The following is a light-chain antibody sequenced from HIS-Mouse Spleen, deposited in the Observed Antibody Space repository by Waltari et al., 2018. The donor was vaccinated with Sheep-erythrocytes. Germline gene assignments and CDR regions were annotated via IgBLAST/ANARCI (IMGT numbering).Light chain of an antibody. CDR3: QQYDNLLT. J-gene: IGKJ4*02. CDR1: QDISNY. CDR2: DAS. V-gene: IGKV1-33*01. Sequence: DIQMTQSPSSLSASVGDRVTITCQARQDISNYLNWYQQKPGKAPKLLIYDASNLETGVPSRCSVSGSGTDFTFTISSLQPEDIATDYCQQYDNLLTFGGGTKVEIK.